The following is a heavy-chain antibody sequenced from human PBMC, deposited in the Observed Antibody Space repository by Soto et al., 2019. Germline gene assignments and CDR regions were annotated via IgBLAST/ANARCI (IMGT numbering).Heavy chain of an antibody. Sequence: SETLSLTCFVSGGSVSSTYYYWSWIRQPPGKGLEWIGYIYYSGRTDYKSSLKSRVTISLDPSKNQVSLKFNSVTAADTAVYNCARGGYSGRLYYFDYWGLGTLVTVSS. V-gene: IGHV4-61*01. CDR3: ARGGYSGRLYYFDY. CDR1: GGSVSSTYYY. D-gene: IGHD2-15*01. CDR2: IYYSGRT. J-gene: IGHJ4*02.